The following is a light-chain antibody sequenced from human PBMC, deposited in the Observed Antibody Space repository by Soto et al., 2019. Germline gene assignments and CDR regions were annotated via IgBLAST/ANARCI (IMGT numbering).Light chain of an antibody. Sequence: QSVLTQPASVSGSPGQSITISCTGTSRDVGGYNYVSCSQQHPGKPTKPMIYDASKGPSGVSNRFSVSKSGNTASLTISGLQAEDEADYYCSSYTSSSTVVFGGGTKVTVL. CDR3: SSYTSSSTVV. J-gene: IGLJ2*01. V-gene: IGLV2-14*01. CDR2: DAS. CDR1: SRDVGGYNY.